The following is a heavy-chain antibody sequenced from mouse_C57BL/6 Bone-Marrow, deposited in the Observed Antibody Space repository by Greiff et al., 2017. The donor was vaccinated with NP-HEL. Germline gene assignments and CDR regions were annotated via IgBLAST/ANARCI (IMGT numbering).Heavy chain of an antibody. J-gene: IGHJ3*01. CDR1: GYAFSSSW. Sequence: VQGVESGPELVKPGASVKISCKASGYAFSSSWMNWVKQRPGKGLEWIGRIYPGDGDTNYNGKFKGKATLTADKSSSTAYMQLSSLTSEDSAVYFCARMGTGTSFAYWGQGTLVTVSA. CDR2: IYPGDGDT. CDR3: ARMGTGTSFAY. V-gene: IGHV1-82*01. D-gene: IGHD4-1*01.